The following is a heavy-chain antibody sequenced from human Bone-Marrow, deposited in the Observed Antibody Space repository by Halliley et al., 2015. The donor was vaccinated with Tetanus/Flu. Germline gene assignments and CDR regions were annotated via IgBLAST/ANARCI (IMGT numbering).Heavy chain of an antibody. J-gene: IGHJ5*02. V-gene: IGHV4-59*09. Sequence: WIGLIYYSGRTSYNPSLPRRVTMSADTSKNQISLQMTSGTAADTAVYYCASGDYYGSGPTSSWGQGTVVTVSS. CDR2: IYYSGRT. D-gene: IGHD3-10*01. CDR3: ASGDYYGSGPTSS.